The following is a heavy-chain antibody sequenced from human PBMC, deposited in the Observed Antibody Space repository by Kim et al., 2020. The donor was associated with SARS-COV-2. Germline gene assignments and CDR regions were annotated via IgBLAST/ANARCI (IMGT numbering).Heavy chain of an antibody. CDR3: ARDPRGGMDV. CDR2: GKT. V-gene: IGHV1-3*01. Sequence: GKTKYSHKYQDRVTITVDTSASIAYLEMRGLTSEDTAVYYCARDPRGGMDVWGQGTTVTVSS. J-gene: IGHJ6*02.